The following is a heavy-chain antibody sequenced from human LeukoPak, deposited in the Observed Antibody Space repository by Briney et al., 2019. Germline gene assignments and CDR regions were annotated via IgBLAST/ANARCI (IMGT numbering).Heavy chain of an antibody. J-gene: IGHJ6*03. D-gene: IGHD3-3*01. CDR2: IKSKTDGGTT. Sequence: GGSLRLSCAASGFTFSNAWMSWVRQAPGKGLEWVGRIKSKTDGGTTDYAAPVKGRFTISRDDSENTLYLQMNSLKTEDTAVYYCISWSGSFYYYSYYMDVWGKGTTVTVSS. V-gene: IGHV3-15*01. CDR1: GFTFSNAW. CDR3: ISWSGSFYYYSYYMDV.